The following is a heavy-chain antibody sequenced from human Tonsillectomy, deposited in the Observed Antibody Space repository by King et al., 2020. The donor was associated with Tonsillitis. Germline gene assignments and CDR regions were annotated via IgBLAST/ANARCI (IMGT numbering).Heavy chain of an antibody. CDR3: ARAPLGFGGVIGDFDY. CDR2: ISSSSSTI. J-gene: IGHJ4*02. D-gene: IGHD3-16*02. CDR1: GFTFSSYS. V-gene: IGHV3-48*02. Sequence: VKLVESGGGLVQPGGSLRLSCAASGFTFSSYSMNWVRQAPGKGLEWVSYISSSSSTIYYADSVKGRFTISRDNAKNSLYLQMNSLRDEDTAVYYCARAPLGFGGVIGDFDYWGQGTLVTVSS.